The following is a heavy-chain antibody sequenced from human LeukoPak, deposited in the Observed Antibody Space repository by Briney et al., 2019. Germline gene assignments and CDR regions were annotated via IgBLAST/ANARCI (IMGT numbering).Heavy chain of an antibody. Sequence: SGPTLVKPSETLSLTCTVSGGSISSYYWSWIRQPPGKGLEWIGYIYYSGSTNYNPSLKSRVTISVDTSKNQFSLKLSSVTAADTAVYYCARVGGSYFGYYYYYMDVWGKGTTVTVSS. J-gene: IGHJ6*03. V-gene: IGHV4-59*01. CDR1: GGSISSYY. CDR2: IYYSGST. CDR3: ARVGGSYFGYYYYYMDV. D-gene: IGHD1-26*01.